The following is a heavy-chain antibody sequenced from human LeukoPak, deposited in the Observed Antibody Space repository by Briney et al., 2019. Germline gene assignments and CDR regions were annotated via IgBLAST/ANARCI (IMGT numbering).Heavy chain of an antibody. Sequence: GGSLRLSCVASGFSLSGYWMYWVRQAPGKGLMYISRNNGDGSTTNYADVVKGRFTISRDNAKNSLYLQMNSLRAEDTAVYYCARRYFDYWGQGTLVTVSS. J-gene: IGHJ4*02. V-gene: IGHV3-74*01. CDR2: NNGDGSTT. CDR3: ARRYFDY. CDR1: GFSLSGYW.